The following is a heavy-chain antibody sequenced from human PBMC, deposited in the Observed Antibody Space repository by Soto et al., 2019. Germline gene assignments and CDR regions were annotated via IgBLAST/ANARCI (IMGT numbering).Heavy chain of an antibody. J-gene: IGHJ6*02. CDR1: GGSFSGYY. D-gene: IGHD2-8*01. V-gene: IGHV4-34*01. CDR3: ARAGVGYCTNGVCYRVYYYGMDV. Sequence: KTSETLSLTCAVYGGSFSGYYWSWIRQPPGKGLEWIGEINHSGSTNYNPSLKSRVTISVDTSKNQFSLKLSSVTAADTAVYYCARAGVGYCTNGVCYRVYYYGMDVWGQGTTVTVSS. CDR2: INHSGST.